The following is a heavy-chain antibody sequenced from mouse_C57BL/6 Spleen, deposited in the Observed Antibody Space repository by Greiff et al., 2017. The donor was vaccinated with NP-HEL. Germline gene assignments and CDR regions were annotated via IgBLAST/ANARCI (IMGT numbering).Heavy chain of an antibody. CDR2: IDPSDRYT. Sequence: QVQLQQPGAELVKPGASVKLSCKASGYTFTSYWMQWVKQRPGQGLEWIGEIDPSDRYTNYNQKFKGKATLTVDTSSITAYMQLSSLTSEDSAVYYCAITTVVDYVDYWGQGTTLTGSS. CDR1: GYTFTSYW. V-gene: IGHV1-50*01. J-gene: IGHJ2*01. D-gene: IGHD1-1*01. CDR3: AITTVVDYVDY.